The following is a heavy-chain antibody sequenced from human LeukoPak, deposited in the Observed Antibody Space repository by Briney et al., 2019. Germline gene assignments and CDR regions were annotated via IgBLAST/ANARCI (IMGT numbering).Heavy chain of an antibody. V-gene: IGHV4-59*01. CDR1: GGSISNYY. CDR3: ARSPGWAAAGNEYYFDY. J-gene: IGHJ4*02. Sequence: PETLSLTCTVPGGSISNYYWSWIRQSPGKGLEWIAYIHYSGSTHYNPSLKSRVTISLDTSKNQFSLKLSSVSAADTAVYYCARSPGWAAAGNEYYFDYWGQGTLVTVSS. D-gene: IGHD6-13*01. CDR2: IHYSGST.